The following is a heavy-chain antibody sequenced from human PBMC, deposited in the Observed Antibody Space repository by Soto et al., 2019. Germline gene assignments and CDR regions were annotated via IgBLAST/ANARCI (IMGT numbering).Heavy chain of an antibody. Sequence: QITLKESGPTLVKPTQTLTLTCTFSGFSLSTSGVGVGWIRQPPGKALEWLALIYWDDDKRYSPSLKSRLTITKDTSKNQVVLTMTNMDPVDTATYYCAHSTYYYDSSGYYSNCPFDYWGQGTLVTVSS. CDR1: GFSLSTSGVG. D-gene: IGHD3-22*01. J-gene: IGHJ4*02. V-gene: IGHV2-5*02. CDR2: IYWDDDK. CDR3: AHSTYYYDSSGYYSNCPFDY.